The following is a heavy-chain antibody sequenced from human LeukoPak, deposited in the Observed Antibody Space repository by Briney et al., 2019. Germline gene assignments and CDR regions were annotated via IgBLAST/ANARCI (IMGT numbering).Heavy chain of an antibody. D-gene: IGHD2-2*02. CDR2: ISSSSDII. CDR3: AREYQLLYGGAFDI. Sequence: GGSLRLSCAASGFTFSTRSMNWVRQAPGKGLEWVSYISSSSDIIHYADSVKGRFTISRDNAKNSLYLQMNSLRAEDTAVYYCAREYQLLYGGAFDIWGQGTMVTVSS. V-gene: IGHV3-48*04. J-gene: IGHJ3*02. CDR1: GFTFSTRS.